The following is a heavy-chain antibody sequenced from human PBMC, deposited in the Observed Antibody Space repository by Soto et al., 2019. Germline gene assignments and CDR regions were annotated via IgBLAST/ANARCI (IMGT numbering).Heavy chain of an antibody. CDR2: INPSGGST. CDR3: ARERTVTTLGHGAGFFYYYGMDV. V-gene: IGHV1-46*03. CDR1: GYTFTSYY. D-gene: IGHD4-17*01. Sequence: QVQLVQSGAEVKKPGASVKVSCKASGYTFTSYYMHWVRQAPGQGLEWMGIINPSGGSTSYAQKFQGRVTMPRDTSTSTVYMELSSLRSEDTAVYYCARERTVTTLGHGAGFFYYYGMDVRGQGTTVTVSS. J-gene: IGHJ6*02.